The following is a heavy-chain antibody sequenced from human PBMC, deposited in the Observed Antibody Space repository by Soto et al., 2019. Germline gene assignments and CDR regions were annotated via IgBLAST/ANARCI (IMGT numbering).Heavy chain of an antibody. D-gene: IGHD3-16*01. CDR1: GGSISSYY. CDR3: ARVWGYYFDY. V-gene: IGHV4-59*01. CDR2: IYYSGST. Sequence: QVQLQESGPGLVKPSETLSLTCTVSGGSISSYYWSWIRQPPGKGLEWIGYIYYSGSTNYNPSLKSRVTLSVDTSKNQFSLMLSSVTAAYTAVYYCARVWGYYFDYWGQGTLVTVSS. J-gene: IGHJ4*02.